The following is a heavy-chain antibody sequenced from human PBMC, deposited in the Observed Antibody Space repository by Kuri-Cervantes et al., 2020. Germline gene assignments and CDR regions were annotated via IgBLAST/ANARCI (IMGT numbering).Heavy chain of an antibody. J-gene: IGHJ6*02. Sequence: GGSLRLSCAASGFTFSSYWMNWVRQAPGKGLEWVPVIYSGGSTYYADSVKGRFTISRDNSKNTLYLQMNSLRAEDTAVYYCARDGGYDSWSGYYSVYYYYGMDVWGQGTTVTVSS. V-gene: IGHV3-53*01. CDR3: ARDGGYDSWSGYYSVYYYYGMDV. CDR1: GFTFSSYW. D-gene: IGHD3-3*01. CDR2: IYSGGST.